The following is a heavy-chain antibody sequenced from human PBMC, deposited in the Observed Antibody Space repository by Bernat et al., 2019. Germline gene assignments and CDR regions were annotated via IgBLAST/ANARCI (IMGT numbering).Heavy chain of an antibody. CDR3: TTPTATLDY. J-gene: IGHJ4*02. V-gene: IGHV3-73*01. CDR1: GFTFSGSA. Sequence: EVQLVESGGGLVQPGGSLKLSCAASGFTFSGSAMHWVRQASGKGLEWVGRIRSKANSYAKAYAESVKGRFTISRDDSKNTAYLQMNSLKTEDTAVYYCTTPTATLDYWGQGTLVTVSS. D-gene: IGHD1-1*01. CDR2: IRSKANSYAK.